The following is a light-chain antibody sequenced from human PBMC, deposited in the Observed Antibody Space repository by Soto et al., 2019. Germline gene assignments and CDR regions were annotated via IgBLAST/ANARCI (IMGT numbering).Light chain of an antibody. CDR3: QQYGSSPLYT. CDR2: GAS. J-gene: IGKJ2*01. V-gene: IGKV3-20*01. Sequence: EIVLTQSPGTLSLSPGERATLSCRASQSVSSSYLAWYQQKPGQAPRLLMYGASSRATGIPDRFSGSWSETDFTLTITRLEPEDFAVYYCQQYGSSPLYTFCQGTKLEIK. CDR1: QSVSSSY.